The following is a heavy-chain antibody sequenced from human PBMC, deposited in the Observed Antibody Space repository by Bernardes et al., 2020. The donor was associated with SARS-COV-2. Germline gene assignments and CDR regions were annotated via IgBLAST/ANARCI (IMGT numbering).Heavy chain of an antibody. D-gene: IGHD3-10*02. CDR2: VHSSGGS. CDR3: ARRFCTPSICSQLHY. CDR1: GGSISSSNTY. Sequence: SETLSLTCTVSGGSISSSNTYWVWIRQPPGKGLEWFGSVHSSGGSYYNPSLTRRVTISADTSKNQFSLKLISVTAADTAFYFCARRFCTPSICSQLHYWGQGTLITVSS. V-gene: IGHV4-39*01. J-gene: IGHJ4*02.